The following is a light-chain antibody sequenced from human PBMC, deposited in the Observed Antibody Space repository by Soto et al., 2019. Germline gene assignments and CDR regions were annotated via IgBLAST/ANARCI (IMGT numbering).Light chain of an antibody. Sequence: EIVMTQSPATLSVSPGERATLSCRASQGVSGNLAWYQQKPGQAPRLLIYGASSRATGIPDRFSGSGSGTDFTLTISRLEPEDFAVYYCQQYGSSPLTFGQGTKVDIK. CDR1: QGVSGN. CDR2: GAS. CDR3: QQYGSSPLT. J-gene: IGKJ1*01. V-gene: IGKV3-20*01.